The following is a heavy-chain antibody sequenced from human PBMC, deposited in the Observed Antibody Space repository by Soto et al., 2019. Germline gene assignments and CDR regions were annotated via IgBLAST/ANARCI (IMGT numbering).Heavy chain of an antibody. Sequence: GGSLRLSCAASGFTFSSYAMSWVRQAPGKGLEWVSAISGSGGSTYYADAVKGRFTISRDNSQNTLYLHMNSLRAEDMAVYSCAKFATLGIGCFDPWGQGTLVTVSS. CDR3: AKFATLGIGCFDP. CDR2: ISGSGGST. V-gene: IGHV3-23*01. J-gene: IGHJ5*02. D-gene: IGHD2-15*01. CDR1: GFTFSSYA.